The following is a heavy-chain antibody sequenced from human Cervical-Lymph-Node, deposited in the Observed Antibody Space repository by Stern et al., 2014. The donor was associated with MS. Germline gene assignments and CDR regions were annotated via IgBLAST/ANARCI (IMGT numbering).Heavy chain of an antibody. CDR3: ARLKYTTWSRGFDY. CDR1: GFTFSSYY. D-gene: IGHD1-14*01. J-gene: IGHJ4*02. Sequence: EVQLVESGGALVQPGGSLRLSCAASGFTFSSYYMSWVRQAPGTGLEWLANIRQDGADNYYAGSVKGRFFIYRDNAKNSLYLQMNSLRADDTAVYYCARLKYTTWSRGFDYLGQGTLVTVSS. CDR2: IRQDGADN. V-gene: IGHV3-7*01.